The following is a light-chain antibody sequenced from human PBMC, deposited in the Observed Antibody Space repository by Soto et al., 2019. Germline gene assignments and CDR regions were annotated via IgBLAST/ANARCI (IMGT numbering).Light chain of an antibody. CDR1: SSNIGASYD. CDR2: GSG. CDR3: CSFTSSNTHV. J-gene: IGLJ1*01. V-gene: IGLV1-40*01. Sequence: QSVLTQPPSVSGAPGQRVTISCAGSSSNIGASYDVHWYQQLPGTAPKVVIYGSGNRPSGVPDRFSGSKSGNTASLTISGLQAEDEADYYCCSFTSSNTHVFGTGTKLTVL.